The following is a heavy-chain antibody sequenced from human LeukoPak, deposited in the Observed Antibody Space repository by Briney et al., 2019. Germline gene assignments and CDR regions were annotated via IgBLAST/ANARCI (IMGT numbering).Heavy chain of an antibody. V-gene: IGHV4-34*01. CDR2: INHSGST. CDR1: GGSFSGYY. CDR3: ARYRSPNDAFDI. Sequence: SETLSLTCAVYGGSFSGYYWSWIRQPPGKGLEWIGEINHSGSTNYSPSLKSRVTISVDTSKNQFSLKLSSVTAADTAVYYCARYRSPNDAFDIWGQGTMVTVSS. J-gene: IGHJ3*02.